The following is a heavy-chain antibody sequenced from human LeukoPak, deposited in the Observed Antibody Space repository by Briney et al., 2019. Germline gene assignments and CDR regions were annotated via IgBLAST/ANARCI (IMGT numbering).Heavy chain of an antibody. J-gene: IGHJ4*02. Sequence: GGSLRLSCAASGFTFSSYEMNWVRQAPGKGLEWVSYISSSGSNIYYADSVKGRFTISRDNSESTLFLQMNSLKPEDTAVYYCAKVRGRCSGGSCYPLDCWGQGTLVIVAS. CDR3: AKVRGRCSGGSCYPLDC. CDR1: GFTFSSYE. V-gene: IGHV3-48*03. D-gene: IGHD2-15*01. CDR2: ISSSGSNI.